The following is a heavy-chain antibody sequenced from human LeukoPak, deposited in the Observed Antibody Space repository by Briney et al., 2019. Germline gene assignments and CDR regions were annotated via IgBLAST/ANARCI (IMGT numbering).Heavy chain of an antibody. CDR1: GGSFSGYY. CDR3: ARRTYYYDSSGYYYGRKGWAYFDY. CDR2: VNHSGST. J-gene: IGHJ4*02. V-gene: IGHV4-34*01. Sequence: SETLSLTCAVYGGSFSGYYWSWIRQPPGKGREWIGEVNHSGSTNYNPSLKSRVTISVATSKNQFSLKLSSVTAADTAVYYCARRTYYYDSSGYYYGRKGWAYFDYWGRGTLVTVSS. D-gene: IGHD3-22*01.